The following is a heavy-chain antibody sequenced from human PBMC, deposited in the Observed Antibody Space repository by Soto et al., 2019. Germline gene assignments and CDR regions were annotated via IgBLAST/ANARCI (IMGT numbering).Heavy chain of an antibody. V-gene: IGHV3-23*01. CDR2: IIGSGDST. D-gene: IGHD6-19*01. CDR3: VKDRAFRTVAGTDH. CDR1: GFTFRSYG. J-gene: IGHJ4*02. Sequence: GGSLRLFCTVSGFTFRSYGMNWVRQAPGGGLEWVSNIIGSGDSTYYADSVKGRFTISRDNSQNTLFLQMDSLRVEDTATYYCVKDRAFRTVAGTDHWGQGTLVTV.